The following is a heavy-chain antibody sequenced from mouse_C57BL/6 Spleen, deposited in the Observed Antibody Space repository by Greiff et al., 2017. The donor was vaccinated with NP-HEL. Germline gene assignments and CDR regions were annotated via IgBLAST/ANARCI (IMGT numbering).Heavy chain of an antibody. CDR1: GFSLTSYG. CDR2: IWRGGST. CDR3: AKTVLGEGVLGFAY. V-gene: IGHV2-5*01. J-gene: IGHJ3*01. Sequence: VQLQQSGPGLVQPSQSLSITCTVSGFSLTSYGVHWVRQSPGKGLEWLGVIWRGGSTDYNAAFMSRLSITKDNSKGQVFFKMNSLRADDTAIYYCAKTVLGEGVLGFAYWGQGTLVTVSA. D-gene: IGHD4-1*01.